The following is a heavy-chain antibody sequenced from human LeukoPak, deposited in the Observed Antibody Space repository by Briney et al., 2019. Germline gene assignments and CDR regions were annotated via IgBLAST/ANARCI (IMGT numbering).Heavy chain of an antibody. CDR3: AREHSDSALDY. CDR2: INPNNNAA. Sequence: ASGKVSCKGSGYTFSSKYLHWVRQAPGHGLEWMGIINPNNNAATYAQKFKGRVTMTADISTNTVYMEVSSLRSEDTAVYFCAREHSDSALDYWSQGTLVTVSS. V-gene: IGHV1-46*01. D-gene: IGHD6-13*01. J-gene: IGHJ4*02. CDR1: GYTFSSKY.